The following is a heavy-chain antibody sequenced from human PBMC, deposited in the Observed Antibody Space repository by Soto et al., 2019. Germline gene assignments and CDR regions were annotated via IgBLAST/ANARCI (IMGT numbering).Heavy chain of an antibody. V-gene: IGHV4-31*11. J-gene: IGHJ4*02. CDR1: GPHMRNDYYY. D-gene: IGHD6-6*01. Sequence: PSDPLSPTFAIFGPHMRNDYYYWSWVRQKPGKDLEWIGHMHHSGRTHYNPSLKSRVAVSVDTSKNQFSLYLNSVTVADTAVYYCARWVEVSLDYFDSWGQGIPVTVS. CDR2: MHHSGRT. CDR3: ARWVEVSLDYFDS.